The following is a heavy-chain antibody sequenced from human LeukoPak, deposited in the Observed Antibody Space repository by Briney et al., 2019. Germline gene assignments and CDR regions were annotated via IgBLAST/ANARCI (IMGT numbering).Heavy chain of an antibody. Sequence: KAGGSLRLSCAASGFTFSTYSMNWVRQAPGKGLEWVASISSVSAYIYYAVSVEGRFSISRDNAKNSLFLQMNSLRVEDTAVYYCARDDVESSFYYVLDVWGQGTTVTVSS. V-gene: IGHV3-21*01. CDR1: GFTFSTYS. CDR3: ARDDVESSFYYVLDV. D-gene: IGHD1-1*01. CDR2: ISSVSAYI. J-gene: IGHJ6*02.